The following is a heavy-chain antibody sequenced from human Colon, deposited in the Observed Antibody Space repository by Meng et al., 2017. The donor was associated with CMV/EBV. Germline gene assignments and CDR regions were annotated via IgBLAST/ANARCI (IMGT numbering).Heavy chain of an antibody. J-gene: IGHJ2*01. V-gene: IGHV3-21*06. CDR2: ISSSSSYI. CDR3: AREWEGSSGNYYSRYFDL. Sequence: GGSLRLSCAASGFTFSSYSMNWVRQAPGKGLEWVSPISSSSSYIYYADSVKGRFTISRDNAKNSLYLQMNSLRAEDTAVYYCAREWEGSSGNYYSRYFDLWGRGTLATVSS. CDR1: GFTFSSYS. D-gene: IGHD1-26*01.